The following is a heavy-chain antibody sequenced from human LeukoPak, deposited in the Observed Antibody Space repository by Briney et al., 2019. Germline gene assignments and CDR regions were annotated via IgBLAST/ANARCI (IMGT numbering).Heavy chain of an antibody. CDR2: ISAYNGNT. D-gene: IGHD3-22*01. V-gene: IGHV1-18*01. CDR1: GYTFTSYG. Sequence: GASVKVSCKASGYTFTSYGISWVRQAPGQGLEWMGWISAYNGNTNYAQKLQGRVTMTTDTSTSTAYMELRSLRSDDTAVYHCARLYYYDSSGHRVFDYWGQGTLVTVSS. CDR3: ARLYYYDSSGHRVFDY. J-gene: IGHJ4*02.